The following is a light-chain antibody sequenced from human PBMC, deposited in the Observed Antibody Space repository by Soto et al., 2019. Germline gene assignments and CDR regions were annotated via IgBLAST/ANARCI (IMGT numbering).Light chain of an antibody. CDR3: QQYNNWPWT. V-gene: IGKV3D-15*01. CDR2: GAS. Sequence: EIVLTQSPGTLSLSPGERATLSCRASQSVSNNYLAWYQQKPGQAPRLLIYGASSRATGIPDRFSGSGSGTEFTLTISSLQSEDFAGYYCQQYNNWPWTFGQGTKVDIK. J-gene: IGKJ1*01. CDR1: QSVSNN.